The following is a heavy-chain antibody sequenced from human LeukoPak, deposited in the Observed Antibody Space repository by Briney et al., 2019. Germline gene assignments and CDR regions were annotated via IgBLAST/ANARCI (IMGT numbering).Heavy chain of an antibody. CDR2: IFPSGGEI. CDR1: GFTFSTFA. CDR3: AKDLVEYSSSSDAFDI. Sequence: PGGSLRLSCAASGFTFSTFAMIWVRQPPGKGLEWVSSIFPSGGEIHYADSVRGRFTISRDNSKSTLSLQMNSLRAEDTAVYYCAKDLVEYSSSSDAFDIWGQGTMVTVSS. J-gene: IGHJ3*02. D-gene: IGHD6-6*01. V-gene: IGHV3-23*01.